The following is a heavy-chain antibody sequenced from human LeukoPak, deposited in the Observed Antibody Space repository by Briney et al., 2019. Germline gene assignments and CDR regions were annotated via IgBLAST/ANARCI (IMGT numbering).Heavy chain of an antibody. CDR1: GFTFSTYA. CDR2: ISGTGGST. V-gene: IGHV3-23*01. Sequence: GGSLRLSCAASGFTFSTYAMTWVRQAPGKGLEWVSLISGTGGSTYYADSVKGRFTISRDNSKNTLYLQMNSLRAEDTAVYYCAKVALVRAYWFDPWGQGTLVTVSS. CDR3: AKVALVRAYWFDP. D-gene: IGHD6-13*01. J-gene: IGHJ5*02.